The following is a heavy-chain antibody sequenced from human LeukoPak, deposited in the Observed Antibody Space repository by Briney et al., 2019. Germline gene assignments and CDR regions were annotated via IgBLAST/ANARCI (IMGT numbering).Heavy chain of an antibody. CDR1: GFIFRNYW. Sequence: TGGSLRLSCAASGFIFRNYWMSWVRRAPGKGLEWVANIKQDGSETYYVDSVRGRFTISRDNAEKSLYLQMNSLRVEDTAVYHCARDFWGAYRVDYFDYWGQGTLVTVSS. CDR3: ARDFWGAYRVDYFDY. CDR2: IKQDGSET. J-gene: IGHJ4*02. V-gene: IGHV3-7*01. D-gene: IGHD3-3*01.